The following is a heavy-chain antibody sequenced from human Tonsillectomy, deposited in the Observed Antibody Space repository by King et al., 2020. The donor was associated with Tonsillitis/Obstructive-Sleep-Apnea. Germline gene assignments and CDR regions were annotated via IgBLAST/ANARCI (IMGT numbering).Heavy chain of an antibody. D-gene: IGHD3-22*01. J-gene: IGHJ1*01. CDR2: SRPYNGDT. CDR1: GYTFTNYD. V-gene: IGHV1-18*01. CDR3: ARDYYERSGYYHGYFQH. Sequence: QLVQSGAEVKKPGASVKVSCKASGYTFTNYDITWVRQAPGQGLEWMGWSRPYNGDTKYAQKLQGRVTMTSNTSTSTGYMELRSLGSDDTAVYYCARDYYERSGYYHGYFQHWGQGTLVTVSS.